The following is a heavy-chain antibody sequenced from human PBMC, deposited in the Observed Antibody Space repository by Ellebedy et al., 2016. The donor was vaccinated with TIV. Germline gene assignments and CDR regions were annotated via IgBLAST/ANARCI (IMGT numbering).Heavy chain of an antibody. D-gene: IGHD3-3*01. Sequence: GESLKISXAASGFTFSSYWMRWVRQAPGKGLEWVANIKQDGSEKYYVDSVKGRFTISRDNAKNSLYLQMNSLRAEDTAVYYCARDRFLEWHGLDYWGQGTLVTVSS. CDR3: ARDRFLEWHGLDY. CDR1: GFTFSSYW. CDR2: IKQDGSEK. J-gene: IGHJ4*02. V-gene: IGHV3-7*01.